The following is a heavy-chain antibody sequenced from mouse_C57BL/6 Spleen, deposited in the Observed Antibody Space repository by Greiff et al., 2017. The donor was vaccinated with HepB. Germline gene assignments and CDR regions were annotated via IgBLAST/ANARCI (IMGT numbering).Heavy chain of an antibody. CDR1: GYTFTSYW. D-gene: IGHD3-2*02. CDR2: IDPSDSYT. Sequence: QVQLQQPGAELVKPGASVKLSCKASGYTFTSYWMRWVKQRPGQGLEWIGEIDPSDSYTNYNQKFKGRATLTVDTSSSTAYMQLSSLTSEDSAVYYCALDSSGYRDYWGQGTTLTVSS. J-gene: IGHJ2*01. CDR3: ALDSSGYRDY. V-gene: IGHV1-50*01.